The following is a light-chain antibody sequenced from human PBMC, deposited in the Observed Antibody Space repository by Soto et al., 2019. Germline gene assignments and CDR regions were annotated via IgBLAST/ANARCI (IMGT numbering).Light chain of an antibody. CDR2: GAS. J-gene: IGKJ5*01. CDR3: QQYTNWPPLT. Sequence: EIVMTQSPATLSVSPGERATLSCRASQSVSSNLAWYQQKPGQAPRLLIYGASASATGTPARLSGSRSGTEFTLTISSLQSEDFAVYYCQQYTNWPPLTFGQGTRLEIK. V-gene: IGKV3-15*01. CDR1: QSVSSN.